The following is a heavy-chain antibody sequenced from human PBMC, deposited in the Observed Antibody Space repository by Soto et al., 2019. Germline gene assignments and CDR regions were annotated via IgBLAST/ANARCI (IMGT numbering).Heavy chain of an antibody. V-gene: IGHV3-7*03. Sequence: PGGSLRLSCEVSGFFFSMYSMSWVRQAPGKGLEWVAKIPQEGVDGHYADSVKGRFTISRDNGKNSLYLQMNNLRAEDTAVYYCARDHLILPAHDFFYGSDVWGRGATVTVSS. CDR3: ARDHLILPAHDFFYGSDV. CDR1: GFFFSMYS. D-gene: IGHD2-21*02. J-gene: IGHJ6*02. CDR2: IPQEGVDG.